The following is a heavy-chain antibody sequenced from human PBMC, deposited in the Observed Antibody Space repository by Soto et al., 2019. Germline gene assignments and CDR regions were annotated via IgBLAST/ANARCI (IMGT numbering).Heavy chain of an antibody. CDR2: IYYRGST. Sequence: QVQLQESGPGLVKPSQTLSLTCTVSGGSISSGGYYWNWIRQHPGKCLEWIGYIYYRGSTYYNPPLKSRVTISGDTSKNPSSPKLGSGTAADTAVYYCARSVFPWGQGTLVTVSS. CDR1: GGSISSGGYY. CDR3: ARSVFP. J-gene: IGHJ5*02. V-gene: IGHV4-31*03.